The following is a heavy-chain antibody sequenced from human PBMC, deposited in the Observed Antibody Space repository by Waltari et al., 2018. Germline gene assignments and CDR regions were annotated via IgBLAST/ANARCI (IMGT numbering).Heavy chain of an antibody. CDR3: ARGRAIRYFDWLLNWFDP. CDR1: GGSFSGYY. CDR2: INHSGST. D-gene: IGHD3-9*01. J-gene: IGHJ5*02. V-gene: IGHV4-34*01. Sequence: QVQLQQWGAGLLKPSETLSLTCAVYGGSFSGYYSSWIRQPPGQGLEWIGEINHSGSTNYNPSLKSRVTISVDTSKNQFSLKLSSVTAADTAVYYCARGRAIRYFDWLLNWFDPWGQGTLVTVSS.